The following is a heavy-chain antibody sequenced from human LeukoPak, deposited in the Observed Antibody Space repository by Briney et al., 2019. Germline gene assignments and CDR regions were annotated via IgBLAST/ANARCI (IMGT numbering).Heavy chain of an antibody. Sequence: AGGSLRLSCAASGFTFSTYTMNWVRQAPGKGLEWVSTISNSRDVHYSDSVKGRFTISRDNARNSLYPQMNSLRDEDTAVYYCTRDGLHTAHFDYWGQGTLVSVSS. J-gene: IGHJ4*02. V-gene: IGHV3-48*02. CDR1: GFTFSTYT. D-gene: IGHD5-18*01. CDR2: ISNSRDV. CDR3: TRDGLHTAHFDY.